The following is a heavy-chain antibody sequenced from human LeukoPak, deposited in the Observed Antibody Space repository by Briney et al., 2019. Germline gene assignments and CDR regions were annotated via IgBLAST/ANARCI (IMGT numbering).Heavy chain of an antibody. Sequence: GASVKVSCKASGYTFTSYGISWVRQAPGQGLEWMGWISAYNGNTNYAQKLQGRVTMTTDTSTSTAYMELRSLRSDDTAVYYCARDESYGDYNNWFDPWGQGTLVTVS. D-gene: IGHD4-17*01. CDR1: GYTFTSYG. V-gene: IGHV1-18*01. J-gene: IGHJ5*02. CDR2: ISAYNGNT. CDR3: ARDESYGDYNNWFDP.